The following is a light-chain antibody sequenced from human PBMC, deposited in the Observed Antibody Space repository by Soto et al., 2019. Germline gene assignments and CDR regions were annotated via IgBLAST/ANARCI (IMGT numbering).Light chain of an antibody. J-gene: IGKJ5*01. CDR3: HQYHYWPPIT. CDR1: QDVRIN. V-gene: IGKV3-15*01. Sequence: EVVMTQSQATLSVSPGARATLSCRTSQDVRINLAWSQQKPGQAPRLLIHGASTRATGVPVRFSGSGSGTECTLTITSLQSGDSAVYYCHQYHYWPPITFGQGTRLEIK. CDR2: GAS.